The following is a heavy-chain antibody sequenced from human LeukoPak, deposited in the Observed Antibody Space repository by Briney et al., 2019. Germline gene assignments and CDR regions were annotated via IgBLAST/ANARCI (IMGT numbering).Heavy chain of an antibody. Sequence: GGSLRLSCAASGFTFSTYAMSWVRQAPGKGLEWVSVISGSGGSTFYADSVKGRFTISRDNSKNTLYLQMNSLRAEDTAVYYCAKQYSSGWDPFDYWGQGTLVTVSS. CDR3: AKQYSSGWDPFDY. V-gene: IGHV3-23*01. CDR1: GFTFSTYA. J-gene: IGHJ4*02. D-gene: IGHD6-19*01. CDR2: ISGSGGST.